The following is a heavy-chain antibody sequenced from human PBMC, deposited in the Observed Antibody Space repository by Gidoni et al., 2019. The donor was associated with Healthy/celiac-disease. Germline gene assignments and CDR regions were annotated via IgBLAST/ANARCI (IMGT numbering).Heavy chain of an antibody. J-gene: IGHJ4*02. CDR1: GGSIRSSSYY. D-gene: IGHD4-17*01. CDR2: IYYSGST. Sequence: LQLQDSGPGLVSPSGTLSFPCTVSGGSIRSSSYYWGWIRQPPGKWLEWIGSIYYSGSTYYNPSLKSRVTISVDTSKNQFSLKLSSVTAADTAVYYCARPGVTTANWGQGTLVTVSS. CDR3: ARPGVTTAN. V-gene: IGHV4-39*01.